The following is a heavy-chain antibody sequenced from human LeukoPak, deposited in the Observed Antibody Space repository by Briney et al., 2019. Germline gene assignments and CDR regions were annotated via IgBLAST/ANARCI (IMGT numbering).Heavy chain of an antibody. CDR3: ARSYCSETSCYWSFDY. V-gene: IGHV4-30-2*01. Sequence: PSETLSLTCAVSGGSLSSGGYSWSWIRQPPGKGLEWIGYIYHSGSTYYNPSLKSRVTISVDRSKNQFSLKLSSVTAADTAVCYCARSYCSETSCYWSFDYWGQGTLVTVSS. D-gene: IGHD2-2*01. CDR2: IYHSGST. J-gene: IGHJ4*02. CDR1: GGSLSSGGYS.